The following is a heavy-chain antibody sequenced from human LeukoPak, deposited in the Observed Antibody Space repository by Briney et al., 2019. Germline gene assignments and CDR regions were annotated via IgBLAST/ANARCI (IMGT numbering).Heavy chain of an antibody. CDR3: ARVTQGYLVGGSYSGMDV. J-gene: IGHJ6*02. CDR2: MNPNSGNT. CDR1: GYTFTSYD. V-gene: IGHV1-8*01. D-gene: IGHD1-26*01. Sequence: ASVKVSCKASGYTFTSYDINWVRQATGQGLEWMGWMNPNSGNTGYAQKSQGRVTMTRNTSISTAYMELSSLRSEDTAVYYCARVTQGYLVGGSYSGMDVWGQGTTVTVSS.